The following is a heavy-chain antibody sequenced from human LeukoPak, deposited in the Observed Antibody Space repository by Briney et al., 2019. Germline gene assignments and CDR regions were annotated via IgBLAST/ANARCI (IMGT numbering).Heavy chain of an antibody. V-gene: IGHV4-39*01. Sequence: SETLSLTCTVSGGSISSSSYYWGWIRQPPGKGLEWIGSIYYSGSTYYNPSLKSRVTISVDTSKNRFSLKLSSVTAADTAVYXXXXNRWFGESVFDPWGQGTLVTVSS. J-gene: IGHJ5*02. CDR2: IYYSGST. D-gene: IGHD3-10*01. CDR1: GGSISSSSYY. CDR3: XXNRWFGESVFDP.